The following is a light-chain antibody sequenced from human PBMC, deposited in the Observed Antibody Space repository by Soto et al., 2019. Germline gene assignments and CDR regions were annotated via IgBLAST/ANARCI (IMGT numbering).Light chain of an antibody. V-gene: IGLV2-14*01. Sequence: QSVLTQPASVSGSPGQSITISCTGTSSDVGGYNYVSWYQQHPGKAPKLMIYEVSNRPSGVSNRFSGSKSGNTASLTISGLQAEDEADYSCSSSTSSSNYVFGNGTKVTV. CDR3: SSSTSSSNYV. J-gene: IGLJ1*01. CDR2: EVS. CDR1: SSDVGGYNY.